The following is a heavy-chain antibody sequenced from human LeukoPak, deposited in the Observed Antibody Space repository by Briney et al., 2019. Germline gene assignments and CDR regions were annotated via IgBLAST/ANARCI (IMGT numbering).Heavy chain of an antibody. J-gene: IGHJ4*02. CDR1: GGSFSGYY. CDR3: ARAPDYYHSSGYMYYFDY. D-gene: IGHD3-22*01. CDR2: INHSGST. V-gene: IGHV4-34*01. Sequence: SETLSLTCAVYGGSFSGYYWSWIRQPPGKGLEWIGEINHSGSTNYNPSLKSRVTISVDTSKNQFSLKLSSVTAADTAVYYCARAPDYYHSSGYMYYFDYWGQGALVTVSS.